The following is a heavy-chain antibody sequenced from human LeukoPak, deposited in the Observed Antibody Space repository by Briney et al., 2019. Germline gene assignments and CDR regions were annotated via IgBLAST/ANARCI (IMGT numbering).Heavy chain of an antibody. CDR3: AREVKVYGTAEYFQH. Sequence: PGASLRLSCAASGFTFSSYNMNWVRQAPGKGLEWVSFISSSSSYIYYADSVKGRCTISRDNAKNSLYLQMNSLRAEDTAVYYCAREVKVYGTAEYFQHWGQGTLVTVSS. CDR1: GFTFSSYN. J-gene: IGHJ1*01. D-gene: IGHD5/OR15-5a*01. V-gene: IGHV3-21*01. CDR2: ISSSSSYI.